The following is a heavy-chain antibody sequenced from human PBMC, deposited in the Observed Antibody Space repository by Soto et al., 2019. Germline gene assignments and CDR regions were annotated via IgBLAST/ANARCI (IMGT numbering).Heavy chain of an antibody. J-gene: IGHJ6*02. CDR1: GFAFSDYY. V-gene: IGHV3-11*06. D-gene: IGHD3-3*01. Sequence: QVQLVESGGGLVKPGGSLKLSCAASGFAFSDYYMSWVRQAPGRGLEWLSYISSSSSYTNYADSVKGRFTISRDNAKRSLHLEMNSLRAEDTAVYYCAREFWSGSYTLNYGMDVWGQGTTVTVSS. CDR2: ISSSSSYT. CDR3: AREFWSGSYTLNYGMDV.